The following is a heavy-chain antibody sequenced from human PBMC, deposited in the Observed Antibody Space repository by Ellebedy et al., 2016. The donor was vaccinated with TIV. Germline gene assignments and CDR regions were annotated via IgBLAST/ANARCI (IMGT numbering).Heavy chain of an antibody. Sequence: ASVKVSCKASGYTFTKYYMHWVRQAPGQGLEWMGMINPSGGSSSYAQKFQGRVTMTRDTSTSTVYMELSSLRSEDTAVYYCTCLQLGIADYFDYWGQGALVTVSS. V-gene: IGHV1-46*01. D-gene: IGHD6-13*01. CDR2: INPSGGSS. J-gene: IGHJ4*02. CDR3: TCLQLGIADYFDY. CDR1: GYTFTKYY.